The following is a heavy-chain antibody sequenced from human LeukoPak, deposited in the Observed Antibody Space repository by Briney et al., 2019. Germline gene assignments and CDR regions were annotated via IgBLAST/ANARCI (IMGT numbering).Heavy chain of an antibody. CDR1: GDSVSSNSAA. J-gene: IGHJ5*02. CDR2: TYYRSKWYN. V-gene: IGHV6-1*01. Sequence: SQTLSLTCAISGDSVSSNSAAWNWIRQSPSRGLEWLGRTYYRSKWYNDYVVSVKSRITINPDTSKNQFSLQLNSVTPEDTAVYYCARAAGDFWSGYNWFDPWGQGTLVTVSS. CDR3: ARAAGDFWSGYNWFDP. D-gene: IGHD3-3*01.